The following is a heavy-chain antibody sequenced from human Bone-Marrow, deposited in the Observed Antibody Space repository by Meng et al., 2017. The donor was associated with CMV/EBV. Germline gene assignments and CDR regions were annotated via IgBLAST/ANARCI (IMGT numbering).Heavy chain of an antibody. CDR2: IYYSGST. Sequence: SETLSLTCTVSGASISTSSYYWGWIRQPPGEGLEWIGSIYYSGSTYYNPSLKSRVTISVDTSKNHFSLKLSSVTAADTAVYYCAREPFLGTSGPFDIWGQGTMVTVSS. J-gene: IGHJ3*02. CDR1: GASISTSSYY. CDR3: AREPFLGTSGPFDI. V-gene: IGHV4-39*07. D-gene: IGHD1-14*01.